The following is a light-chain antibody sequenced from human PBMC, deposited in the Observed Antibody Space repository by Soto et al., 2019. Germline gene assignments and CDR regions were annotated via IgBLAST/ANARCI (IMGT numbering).Light chain of an antibody. CDR3: QHYGSSGYT. CDR1: QSVSSSY. CDR2: GAS. V-gene: IGKV3-20*01. Sequence: EIVLTQSPGTLSLSPGERATLSCRASQSVSSSYLTWYQQKPGQAPRLLIYGASSRATGIPDRFSGSGSGTDFTLTISRLEPEDFAMYYCQHYGSSGYTFGQGTKLEIK. J-gene: IGKJ2*01.